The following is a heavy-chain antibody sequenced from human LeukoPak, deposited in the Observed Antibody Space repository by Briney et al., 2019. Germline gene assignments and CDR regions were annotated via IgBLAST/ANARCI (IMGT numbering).Heavy chain of an antibody. CDR2: INPNSGDT. Sequence: ASVRVSCKASGYTFTGYYMHWVRQAPGQGLEWMGSINPNSGDTNYAQKFQGGVTMTWDTSISTAYMELSSLRSDDTAVYYCARGSNLEYFQHWGQGTLVTVSS. D-gene: IGHD6-13*01. CDR3: ARGSNLEYFQH. J-gene: IGHJ1*01. V-gene: IGHV1-2*02. CDR1: GYTFTGYY.